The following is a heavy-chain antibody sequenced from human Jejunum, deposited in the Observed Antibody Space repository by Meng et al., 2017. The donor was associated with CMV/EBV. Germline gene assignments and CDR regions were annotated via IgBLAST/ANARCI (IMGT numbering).Heavy chain of an antibody. CDR1: GFPFTTYH. D-gene: IGHD4-11*01. J-gene: IGHJ4*02. Sequence: LSCAASGFPFTTYHGNWVRQAPGKGLEWVSGIRADDGSTFYAASVRGRFTISRDNSKNTLYLEMDTLSPEDTAVYYCAKSTDFDSWGQGTLVTVSS. CDR2: IRADDGST. V-gene: IGHV3-23*01. CDR3: AKSTDFDS.